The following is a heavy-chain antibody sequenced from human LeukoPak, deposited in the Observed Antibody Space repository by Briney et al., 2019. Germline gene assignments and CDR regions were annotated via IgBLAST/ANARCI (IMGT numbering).Heavy chain of an antibody. CDR3: TRPHCSSTSCPSSDY. Sequence: GGSLRLSCAASGFTFSGSAMNWVRQASGKGLEWVGRIRSKANSYATAYAASVKGRFTISRDDSKNTAYLQMNSLKTEDTAVYYCTRPHCSSTSCPSSDYWGQGTLVTVSS. V-gene: IGHV3-73*01. CDR2: IRSKANSYAT. CDR1: GFTFSGSA. J-gene: IGHJ4*02. D-gene: IGHD2-2*01.